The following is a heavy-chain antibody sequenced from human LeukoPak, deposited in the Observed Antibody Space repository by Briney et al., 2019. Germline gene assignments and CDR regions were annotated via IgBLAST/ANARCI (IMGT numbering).Heavy chain of an antibody. CDR3: AREGSGYFDAFDI. CDR2: IYYSGSP. J-gene: IGHJ3*02. V-gene: IGHV4-39*01. CDR1: GGSISTGSYY. D-gene: IGHD3-22*01. Sequence: PSETLSLTCTVSGGSISTGSYYWGWIRQPPGKGLEWIGTIYYSGSPYYNPSLKSRVTISVDMSKNQFSLKLSSVTATDTAVYYCAREGSGYFDAFDIWGQGTMVTVSS.